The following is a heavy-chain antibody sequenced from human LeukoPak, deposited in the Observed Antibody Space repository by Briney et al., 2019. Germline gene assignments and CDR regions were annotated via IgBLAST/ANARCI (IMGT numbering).Heavy chain of an antibody. J-gene: IGHJ4*02. CDR2: IKQDGSEK. V-gene: IGHV3-7*03. CDR1: GFTFSSYW. D-gene: IGHD5-18*01. CDR3: AKGSRGYSYGYPY. Sequence: GGSLRLSCAASGFTFSSYWMSWVRQAPGKGLEWVANIKQDGSEKYYVDSVKGRFTISRDNAKNSLYLQMNSLRAEDTALYYCAKGSRGYSYGYPYWGQGTLVTVSS.